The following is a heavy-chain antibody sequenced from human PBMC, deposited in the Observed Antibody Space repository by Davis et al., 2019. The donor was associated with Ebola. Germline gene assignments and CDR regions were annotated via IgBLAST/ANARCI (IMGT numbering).Heavy chain of an antibody. V-gene: IGHV4-4*02. D-gene: IGHD3-10*01. CDR3: ARDLLWFGSEYYYYGMDV. CDR1: GGSISSSNW. CDR2: IYHSGST. J-gene: IGHJ6*04. Sequence: MPSETLSLTCAVSGGSISSSNWWSWVRQPPGKGLEWIGEIYHSGSTNYNPSLKSRVTISVDKSKNQFSLKLSSVTAADTAVYYCARDLLWFGSEYYYYGMDVWGKGTTVTVSS.